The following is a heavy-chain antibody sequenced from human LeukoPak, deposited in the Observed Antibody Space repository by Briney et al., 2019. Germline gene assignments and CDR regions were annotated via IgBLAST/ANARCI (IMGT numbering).Heavy chain of an antibody. D-gene: IGHD1-26*01. Sequence: GGSLRLSCAASGFTFSSYAMNWVRQAPGKGLEWVSAISGSGGSTYYADSVKGRFTISRDNSKNTLYLQVNSLRAEDTAVYYCAKGGKWDVTPFDYWGQGTLVTVSS. J-gene: IGHJ4*02. CDR1: GFTFSSYA. CDR2: ISGSGGST. V-gene: IGHV3-23*01. CDR3: AKGGKWDVTPFDY.